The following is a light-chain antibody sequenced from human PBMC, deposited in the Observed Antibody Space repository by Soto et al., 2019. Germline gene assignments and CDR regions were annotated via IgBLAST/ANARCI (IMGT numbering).Light chain of an antibody. CDR2: DVS. CDR1: SSDVGAYNY. V-gene: IGLV2-11*01. J-gene: IGLJ1*01. CDR3: CSYAGGPYV. Sequence: QSALTQPRSVSGSPGQSVAISCTGTSSDVGAYNYVSWYQQHPGKAPKVIIYDVSKRPSGVPDRFSGCKSGNTASLTISGLQTEAEADYYCCSYAGGPYVFGTGTKVTVL.